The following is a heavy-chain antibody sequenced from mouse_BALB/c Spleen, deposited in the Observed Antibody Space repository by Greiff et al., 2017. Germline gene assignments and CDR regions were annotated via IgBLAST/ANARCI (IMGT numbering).Heavy chain of an antibody. J-gene: IGHJ3*01. CDR1: GFNIKDTY. CDR2: IDPANGNT. Sequence: VQLQQSGAELVKPGASVKLSCTASGFNIKDTYMHWVKQRPEQGLEWIGRIDPANGNTKSDPKFQGKATITADTSSNTYYLQLSSLTSEDTSVYYCAPVYDPVAYWGQGTLVTVSA. D-gene: IGHD2-12*01. CDR3: APVYDPVAY. V-gene: IGHV14-3*02.